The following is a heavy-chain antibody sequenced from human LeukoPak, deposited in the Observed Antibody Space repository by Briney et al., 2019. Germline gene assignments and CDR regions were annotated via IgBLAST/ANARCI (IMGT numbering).Heavy chain of an antibody. CDR1: GLTFSSSW. J-gene: IGHJ4*02. CDR3: VSFYETY. D-gene: IGHD2/OR15-2a*01. CDR2: INPDGNKK. V-gene: IGHV3-7*01. Sequence: PGGSLRLSCAVSGLTFSSSWMDWVRQAPGKGLEWVASINPDGNKKYSADSVKGRFTISKDNAKNTVYLQMNSLRAEDTAVYYCVSFYETYWGRGTLVTVSS.